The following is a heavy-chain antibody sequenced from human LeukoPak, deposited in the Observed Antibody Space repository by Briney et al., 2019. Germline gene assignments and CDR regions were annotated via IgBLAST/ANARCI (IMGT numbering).Heavy chain of an antibody. D-gene: IGHD3-22*01. V-gene: IGHV3-23*01. CDR1: GFTFTNYA. J-gene: IGHJ4*02. Sequence: GGSLRLSCAASGFTFTNYAMSWVRQTPGKGLESVSATVGSGPDTYHADSVKGRFTISRDNSKNTLYLQMNSLRAEDTAVYYCAKDAYDSSGYYNYWGQGTLVTVSS. CDR2: TVGSGPDT. CDR3: AKDAYDSSGYYNY.